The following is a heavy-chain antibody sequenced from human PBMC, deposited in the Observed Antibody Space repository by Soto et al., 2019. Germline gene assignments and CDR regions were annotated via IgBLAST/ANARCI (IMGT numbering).Heavy chain of an antibody. CDR2: IIPILGIA. CDR1: GGTFSSYT. V-gene: IGHV1-69*02. J-gene: IGHJ4*02. Sequence: QVQLVQSGAEVKKPGSSVKVSCKASGGTFSSYTISWVRQAPGQGLEWMGRIIPILGIANYAQKLQGRVTITADKSTSAAYMERSSLRAEDTAVYYCAARGYSYGYGFDYWGQGTLVTVSS. CDR3: AARGYSYGYGFDY. D-gene: IGHD5-18*01.